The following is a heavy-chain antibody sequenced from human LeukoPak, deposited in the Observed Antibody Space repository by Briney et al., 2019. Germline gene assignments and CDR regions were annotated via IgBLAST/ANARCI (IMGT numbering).Heavy chain of an antibody. CDR3: AKDHAYYGDYGESGHY. Sequence: PGGSLRLSCAASGFTFSSYGMHWVRQAPGKGLEWVAFIRYDGSNKYYADSVKGRFTISRVNSKNTLYLQMNSLRAEDTAVYYCAKDHAYYGDYGESGHYWGQGTLVTVSS. J-gene: IGHJ4*02. CDR1: GFTFSSYG. CDR2: IRYDGSNK. V-gene: IGHV3-30*02. D-gene: IGHD4-17*01.